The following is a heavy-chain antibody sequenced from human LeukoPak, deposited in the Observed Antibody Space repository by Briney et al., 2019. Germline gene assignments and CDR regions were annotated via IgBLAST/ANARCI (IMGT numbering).Heavy chain of an antibody. D-gene: IGHD3-9*01. CDR2: ISSSSSYI. V-gene: IGHV3-21*01. J-gene: IGHJ4*02. CDR1: GFTFSSYS. Sequence: PGGSLRLSCAASGFTFSSYSMNWVREARGKGVEGVSSISSSSSYIYYADSVKGRFTISRDNAKNSLYLQMNSLRAEDTAVYYCAVMAYYDILTGLPNDYWGQGTLVTVSS. CDR3: AVMAYYDILTGLPNDY.